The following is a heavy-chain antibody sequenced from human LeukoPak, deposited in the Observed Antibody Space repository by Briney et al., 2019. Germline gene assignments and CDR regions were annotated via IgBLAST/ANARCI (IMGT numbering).Heavy chain of an antibody. J-gene: IGHJ1*01. D-gene: IGHD3-22*01. CDR2: IYYSGST. V-gene: IGHV4-59*12. Sequence: SETLSLTCTVSGGSISSYYWSWIRQPPGKGLEWIGYIYYSGSTNYNPSLKSRVTISVDTSKNQFSLKLSSVTAADTAVYYCARVFGPNYYEQRGYFQHWGQGTLVTVSS. CDR1: GGSISSYY. CDR3: ARVFGPNYYEQRGYFQH.